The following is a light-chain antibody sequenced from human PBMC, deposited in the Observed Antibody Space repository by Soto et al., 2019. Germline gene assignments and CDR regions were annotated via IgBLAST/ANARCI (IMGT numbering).Light chain of an antibody. J-gene: IGLJ3*02. CDR2: GNN. CDR1: SSNIGSNT. Sequence: QSVLTQSPSASGTPGQRVTISCSGSSSNIGSNTINWYQQVPGTAPKLLIYGNNQRPSGVPDRFSGSKSGTSASLAISGLQSEDEAEYYCAAWDDSLSGWVFGGGTQLTVL. CDR3: AAWDDSLSGWV. V-gene: IGLV1-44*01.